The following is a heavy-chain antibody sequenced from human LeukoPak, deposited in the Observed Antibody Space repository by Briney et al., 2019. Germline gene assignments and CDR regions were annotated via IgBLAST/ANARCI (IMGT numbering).Heavy chain of an antibody. CDR1: GYTFTSYY. CDR2: INPSGGST. V-gene: IGHV1-46*01. J-gene: IGHJ4*02. CDR3: AKEPALFAAMVHLFDY. D-gene: IGHD5-18*01. Sequence: GASVKVSCKASGYTFTSYYMHWVRQAPGQGLEWMGIINPSGGSTSYAQKFQGRVTMTRDTSTSTVYMELSSLRSEDTAVYYCAKEPALFAAMVHLFDYWGQGTLVTVSS.